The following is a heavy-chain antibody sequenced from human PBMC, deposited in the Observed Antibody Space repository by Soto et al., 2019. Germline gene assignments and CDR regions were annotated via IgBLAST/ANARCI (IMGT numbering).Heavy chain of an antibody. CDR3: AREQHYSYYMDV. CDR1: GGSISSYY. V-gene: IGHV4-59*01. CDR2: IYYSGST. J-gene: IGHJ6*03. D-gene: IGHD5-18*01. Sequence: SETLSLACTVSGGSISSYYWSWIRQPPGKGLEWIGYIYYSGSTNYNPSLKSRVIISVDTSKNQFSLKLSSATAADTAVYYCAREQHYSYYMDVWGKGTTVTVSS.